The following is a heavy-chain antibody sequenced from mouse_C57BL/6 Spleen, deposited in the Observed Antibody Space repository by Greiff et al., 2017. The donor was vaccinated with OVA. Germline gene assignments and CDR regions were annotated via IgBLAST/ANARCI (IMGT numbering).Heavy chain of an antibody. CDR1: GYSITSGYY. D-gene: IGHD2-5*01. V-gene: IGHV3-6*01. CDR3: ASSYYSNPWFAY. J-gene: IGHJ3*01. CDR2: ISYDGSN. Sequence: EVQLVESGPGLVKPSQSLSLTCSVTGYSITSGYYWNWIRQFPGNKLEWMGYISYDGSNNYNPSLKNRISITRDTSKNQFFLKLNSVTTEDTATYYCASSYYSNPWFAYWGQGTLVTVSA.